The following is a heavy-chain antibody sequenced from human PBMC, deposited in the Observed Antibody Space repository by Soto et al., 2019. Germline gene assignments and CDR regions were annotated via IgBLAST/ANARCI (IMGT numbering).Heavy chain of an antibody. Sequence: QVPLVQSGAEVKKPGSSVTVSCKASGGTFSSYAIHWVRQAPGQGLEWMGGIIPMYGPAKYAQRFQGRVTITADESTTTVYMELTSLTSQDTALYYCATVTSMVRGVIDNWFDPWGHGTLVTVSS. CDR3: ATVTSMVRGVIDNWFDP. CDR2: IIPMYGPA. D-gene: IGHD3-10*01. J-gene: IGHJ5*02. CDR1: GGTFSSYA. V-gene: IGHV1-69*01.